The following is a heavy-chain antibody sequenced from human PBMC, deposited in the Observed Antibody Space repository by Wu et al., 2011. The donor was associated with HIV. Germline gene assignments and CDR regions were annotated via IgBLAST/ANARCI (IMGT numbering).Heavy chain of an antibody. J-gene: IGHJ1*01. V-gene: IGHV1-69*01. D-gene: IGHD2-2*01. Sequence: FTSYAISWVRQALDKGLSGWRDHPYVFGTINYAQKFQDRVTIIADESTGTMYMELSSLRSDDTAVYYCAKEVGQPGYLQDWGQGTLVTVSS. CDR3: AKEVGQPGYLQD. CDR2: HPYVFGTI. CDR1: FTSYA.